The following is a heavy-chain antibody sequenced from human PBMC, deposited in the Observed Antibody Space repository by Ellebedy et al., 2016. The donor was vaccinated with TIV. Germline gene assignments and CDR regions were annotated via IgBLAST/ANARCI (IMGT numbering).Heavy chain of an antibody. V-gene: IGHV3-13*01. CDR3: ARVRFGDTAVDY. D-gene: IGHD2-21*01. Sequence: GESLKISRAASGFTFSSYDMHWVHQGTGKGLEWVSAIGTAGDTYYPGSVKGRFTISRENAKNSLYLQITSLRAEDTAVYYCARVRFGDTAVDYWGQGTLVTVSS. CDR1: GFTFSSYD. J-gene: IGHJ4*03. CDR2: IGTAGDT.